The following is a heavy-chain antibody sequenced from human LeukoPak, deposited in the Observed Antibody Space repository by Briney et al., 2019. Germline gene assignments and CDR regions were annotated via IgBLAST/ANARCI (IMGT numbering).Heavy chain of an antibody. D-gene: IGHD3-3*01. CDR3: AREPPRMDFWSGYGKFYYYYYMDV. V-gene: IGHV4-61*02. Sequence: PSHTLSLTYTVSVGSLRSGSYYWRWVRQPAGKGLEWIGRIYTSGSTNYNPSLKRRVTISGDTSKNQFSLKLSSVTAADTAVYYCAREPPRMDFWSGYGKFYYYYYMDVWGKGTTVTVS. CDR1: VGSLRSGSYY. CDR2: IYTSGST. J-gene: IGHJ6*03.